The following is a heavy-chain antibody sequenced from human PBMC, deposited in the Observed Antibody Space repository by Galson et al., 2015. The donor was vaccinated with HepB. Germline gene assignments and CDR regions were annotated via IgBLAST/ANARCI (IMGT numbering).Heavy chain of an antibody. CDR3: ARVGRTSIAASVRAFDI. CDR2: IYYSGST. J-gene: IGHJ3*02. CDR1: GRPISSGGYF. Sequence: PLSLTCTLSGRPISSGGYFWSWIPQHPAKGLEWIGYIYYSGSTYYSPSLKSRVTIALDTSKNQFSLKLTSVTAADTAVYYCARVGRTSIAASVRAFDIWGQGTMVTVSS. D-gene: IGHD6-6*01. V-gene: IGHV4-31*03.